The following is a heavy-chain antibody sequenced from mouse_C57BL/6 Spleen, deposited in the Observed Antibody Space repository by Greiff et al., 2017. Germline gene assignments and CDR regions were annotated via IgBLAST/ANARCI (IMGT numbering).Heavy chain of an antibody. Sequence: EVMLVESGGDLVKPGGSLKLSCAASGFTFSSYGMSWVRQTPDKRLEWVATISSGGSYTYYPDSVKGRFTISRDNAKNTLYLQMSSLKSEDTAMYYCARQGYGNYDWYFDVWGTGTTVTVSS. J-gene: IGHJ1*03. CDR3: ARQGYGNYDWYFDV. CDR1: GFTFSSYG. D-gene: IGHD2-10*02. CDR2: ISSGGSYT. V-gene: IGHV5-6*01.